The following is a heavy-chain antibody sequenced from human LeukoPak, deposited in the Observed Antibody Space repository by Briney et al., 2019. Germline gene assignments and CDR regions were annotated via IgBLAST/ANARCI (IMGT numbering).Heavy chain of an antibody. D-gene: IGHD2-2*01. CDR2: IKAKAHGGTI. CDR1: GFTFINAW. J-gene: IGHJ5*01. CDR3: TTDPGPPAAPWDWFDS. V-gene: IGHV3-15*01. Sequence: PGGSLRLSCAASGFTFINAWMAWVRQAPGKGLEWVGRIKAKAHGGTIEYAAPVKGRFTISRDDSKNTLYLQMNGLKTEDTAVYYCTTDPGPPAAPWDWFDSWGQGTLVTVSS.